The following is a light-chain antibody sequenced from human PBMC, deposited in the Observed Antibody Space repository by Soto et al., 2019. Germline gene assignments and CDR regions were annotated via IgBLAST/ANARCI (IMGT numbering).Light chain of an antibody. Sequence: QSALTQPPSVSAAPGQKVTISCSGSSSNIGGNSVSWYQQLPGTAPKLLIYYDNKRPSGIPDRFSGSKSGTSATLGITGFQTGDEADYYCGSWDSSLSAYVFGTGTRSPS. CDR3: GSWDSSLSAYV. J-gene: IGLJ1*01. CDR2: YDN. V-gene: IGLV1-51*01. CDR1: SSNIGGNS.